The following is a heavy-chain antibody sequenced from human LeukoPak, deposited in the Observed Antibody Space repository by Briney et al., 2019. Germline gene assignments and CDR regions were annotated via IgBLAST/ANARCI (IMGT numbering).Heavy chain of an antibody. CDR2: ISAYNGNT. D-gene: IGHD3-10*01. V-gene: IGHV1-18*01. CDR3: ARELLWFGEYYFDY. J-gene: IGHJ4*02. Sequence: ASVKVSCKASGYTFTSYGISWVRQAPGQGLEWMGWISAYNGNTNYAQELQGRVTMTTDTSTSTAYMELRSLRSDDTAVYYCARELLWFGEYYFDYWGQGTLVTVSS. CDR1: GYTFTSYG.